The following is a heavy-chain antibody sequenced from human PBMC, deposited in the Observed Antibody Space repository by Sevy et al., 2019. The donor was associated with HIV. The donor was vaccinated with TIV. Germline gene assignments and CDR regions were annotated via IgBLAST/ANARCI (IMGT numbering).Heavy chain of an antibody. J-gene: IGHJ4*02. CDR1: GFTFSSHS. CDR2: LSSSSTYI. D-gene: IGHD3-22*01. CDR3: ARSYYDASGYSTFDY. V-gene: IGHV3-21*01. Sequence: GGSLRLSCAASGFTFSSHSMSWVRQAPGKGLEWVSSLSSSSTYIFPADSVKGRFTISRDNAKNSLYLQMNSLRAEDTAVYYCARSYYDASGYSTFDYWGQGTLVTVSS.